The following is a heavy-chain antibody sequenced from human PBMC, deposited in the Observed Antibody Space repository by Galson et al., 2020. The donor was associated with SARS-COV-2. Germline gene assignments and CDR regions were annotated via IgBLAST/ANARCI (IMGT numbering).Heavy chain of an antibody. V-gene: IGHV4-39*01. J-gene: IGHJ4*02. D-gene: IGHD3-9*01. CDR1: GGSLSSSSYY. CDR3: ARQILTGYYSFYYFDY. Sequence: SETLSLTCTVSGGSLSSSSYYWGWIRQPPGQGLEWIGSIYYRESNYYNPSLTSRVTMSVDTSKNQFSLKLSSVTAADTAVYYCARQILTGYYSFYYFDYWGQGTLVTVSS. CDR2: IYYRESN.